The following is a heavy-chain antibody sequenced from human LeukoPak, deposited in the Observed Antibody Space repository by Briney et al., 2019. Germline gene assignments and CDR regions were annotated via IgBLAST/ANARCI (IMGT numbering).Heavy chain of an antibody. Sequence: PGGSLRLSCAASGFTFSSYAMHWVRQAPGKGLEWVAVISYDGSNKYYADSVKGRFTISRDNSKNTLYLQMNSLRAEDTAVYYCATQSHPMVRGVIDFYYYYYGMDVWGQGTTVTVSS. J-gene: IGHJ6*02. CDR3: ATQSHPMVRGVIDFYYYYYGMDV. CDR2: ISYDGSNK. D-gene: IGHD3-10*01. CDR1: GFTFSSYA. V-gene: IGHV3-30-3*01.